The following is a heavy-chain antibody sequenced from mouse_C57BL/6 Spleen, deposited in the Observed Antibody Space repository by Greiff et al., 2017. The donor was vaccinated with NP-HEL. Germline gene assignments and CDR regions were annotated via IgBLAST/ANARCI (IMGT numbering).Heavy chain of an antibody. D-gene: IGHD1-1*01. J-gene: IGHJ2*01. Sequence: VQLQQSGAELVKPGASVKMSCKASGYTFTSYWITWVKQRPGQGLEWIGDIYPGSGSTNYNEKFKSKATLTVDTSSSTAYMQLSSLTSEDSAVYYCARGYYGRSYYFDYWGQGTTLTVSS. CDR3: ARGYYGRSYYFDY. CDR2: IYPGSGST. V-gene: IGHV1-55*01. CDR1: GYTFTSYW.